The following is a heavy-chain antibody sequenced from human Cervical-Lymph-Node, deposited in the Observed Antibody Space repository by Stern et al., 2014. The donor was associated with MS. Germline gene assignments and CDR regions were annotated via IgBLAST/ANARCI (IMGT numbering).Heavy chain of an antibody. Sequence: QVTLRESGPTLVKPTQTLTLTCPFSGFSLSTSGVGVGWIRQPPGNALEWLAFIYWDDSKRYSPSLKNRLTITKDTSKNQVVLTMNNMDPVDTATFYCATHAPGVVPAALDYWGQGTLVTVS. CDR3: ATHAPGVVPAALDY. V-gene: IGHV2-5*02. CDR2: IYWDDSK. CDR1: GFSLSTSGVG. J-gene: IGHJ4*02. D-gene: IGHD2-2*01.